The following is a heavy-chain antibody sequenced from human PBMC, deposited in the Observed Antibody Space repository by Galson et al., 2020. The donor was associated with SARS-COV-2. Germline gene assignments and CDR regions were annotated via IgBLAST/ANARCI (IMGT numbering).Heavy chain of an antibody. Sequence: GGSLRLSCAASGFTFSSYAMTWVRQAPGKGLEWVSAISASGGGIYYADSVKGRFTISRDNSKNTLYLQMNSLGAEDTAVYYCAKGPGTYPPRFFDYWGQGTLVTVSS. CDR3: AKGPGTYPPRFFDY. CDR1: GFTFSSYA. J-gene: IGHJ4*02. CDR2: ISASGGGI. V-gene: IGHV3-23*01. D-gene: IGHD1-26*01.